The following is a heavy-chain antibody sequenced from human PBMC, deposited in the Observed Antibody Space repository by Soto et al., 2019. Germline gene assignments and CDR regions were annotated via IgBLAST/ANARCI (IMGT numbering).Heavy chain of an antibody. V-gene: IGHV4-39*01. J-gene: IGHJ4*02. CDR1: GGSISSSSYY. Sequence: SETLSLTCTVSGGSISSSSYYWGWIRQPPGKGLEWIGSIYYSGSTYYNPSLKSRVTISVDTSKNQFSLRLSSVTAADTAVYYCARRVYDILTGYYPYYFDYWGQGTLVTVSS. D-gene: IGHD3-9*01. CDR2: IYYSGST. CDR3: ARRVYDILTGYYPYYFDY.